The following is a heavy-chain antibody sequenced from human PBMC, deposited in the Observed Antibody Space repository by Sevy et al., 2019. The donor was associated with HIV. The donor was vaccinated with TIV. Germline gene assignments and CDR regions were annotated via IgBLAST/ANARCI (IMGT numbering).Heavy chain of an antibody. V-gene: IGHV3-30*04. CDR2: ISFDGSRT. D-gene: IGHD3-16*01. J-gene: IGHJ5*01. CDR3: TRVRGLLGWFDS. CDR1: GFTFSDYT. Sequence: GGSLRLSCAASGFTFSDYTIHWVRQAPGKGLEWVAVISFDGSRTSYADSVKGRFTISRDNSKNTLFLQMNSLRAGDTAGYYCTRVRGLLGWFDSWGQGTLVTVSS.